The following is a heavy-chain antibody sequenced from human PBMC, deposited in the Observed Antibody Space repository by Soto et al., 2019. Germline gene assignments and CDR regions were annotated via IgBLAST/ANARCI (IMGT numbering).Heavy chain of an antibody. V-gene: IGHV3-64*01. CDR1: GFTFSSYA. CDR2: ISSNGGST. J-gene: IGHJ4*02. D-gene: IGHD1-26*01. Sequence: HPGESLRLSCAASGFTFSSYAMHWVRQAPGKGLEYVSAISSNGGSTYYANSVKGRFTISRDNSKNTLYLQMGSLRAEDMAVYYCARLGSGSYYSDYWGQGT. CDR3: ARLGSGSYYSDY.